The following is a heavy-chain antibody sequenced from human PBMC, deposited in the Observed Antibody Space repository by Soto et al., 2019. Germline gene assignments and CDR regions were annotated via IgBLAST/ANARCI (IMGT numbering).Heavy chain of an antibody. Sequence: ASVKVSCKASGYSFLNYAIHWVRQAPGQGLEWMGWINPGNVNSNIRYAQKFQGRVTFTTDTSAKTAYIEMSSLTSEDTAVYYCARVFGLYSSGWNAFWGQGTLVTVSS. CDR1: GYSFLNYA. D-gene: IGHD3-22*01. J-gene: IGHJ4*02. CDR3: ARVFGLYSSGWNAF. V-gene: IGHV1-3*01. CDR2: INPGNVNSNI.